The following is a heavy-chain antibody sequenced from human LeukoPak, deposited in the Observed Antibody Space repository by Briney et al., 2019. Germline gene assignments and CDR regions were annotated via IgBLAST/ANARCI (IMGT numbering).Heavy chain of an antibody. Sequence: PSETLSLTCTVSGGSLSSGGYYWSWIRQHPGKGLEWIGYIYYSGITYYNPSLKSRVTISVDTSKNQFSLKLSSVTAADTAVYYCARSRYSYGSDAFDIWGQGTMVTVSS. D-gene: IGHD5-18*01. CDR1: GGSLSSGGYY. CDR2: IYYSGIT. V-gene: IGHV4-31*03. J-gene: IGHJ3*02. CDR3: ARSRYSYGSDAFDI.